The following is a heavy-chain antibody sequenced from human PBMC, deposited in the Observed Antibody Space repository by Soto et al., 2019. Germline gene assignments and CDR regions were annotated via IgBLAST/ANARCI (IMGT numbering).Heavy chain of an antibody. Sequence: EVQLVESGGGLVQPGRSLRLSCAASGFTFSNYWMHWVRQAPGRGLVWVSHIDSDGSTTTYADSVEGRFTISRDNAKNPLYRQMHGLRAEGSAVYYCVRDDIGVGIDYWGRGTLVTVSS. CDR1: GFTFSNYW. CDR3: VRDDIGVGIDY. D-gene: IGHD1-26*01. V-gene: IGHV3-74*01. J-gene: IGHJ4*02. CDR2: IDSDGSTT.